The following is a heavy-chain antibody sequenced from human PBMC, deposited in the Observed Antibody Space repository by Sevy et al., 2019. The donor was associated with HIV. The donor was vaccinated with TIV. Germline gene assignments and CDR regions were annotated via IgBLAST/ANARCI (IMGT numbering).Heavy chain of an antibody. V-gene: IGHV3-7*01. D-gene: IGHD3-16*01. Sequence: GGSLRLSCAVSGFTFSSFWMSWVRQAPGKGLEWVANIKQDGSEKYYVDSVKGRFTISRENAKNSLYLQMNSLRAEDAAMNYCAKQANWALDYWGQGTLVTVSS. J-gene: IGHJ4*02. CDR3: AKQANWALDY. CDR1: GFTFSSFW. CDR2: IKQDGSEK.